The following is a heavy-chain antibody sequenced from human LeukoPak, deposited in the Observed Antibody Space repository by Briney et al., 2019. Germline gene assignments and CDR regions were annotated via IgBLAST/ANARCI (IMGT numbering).Heavy chain of an antibody. CDR1: GGSISSSSYY. Sequence: NPSETLSLTCTVSGGSISSSSYYWGWIRQPPGKGLEWIGSIYYSGSTYYNPSLKSRVTISVDTSKNQFSLKLSSVTAADTAVYYCARLLRGMAAAGPLRPYYYYYMDVWGKGTTVTISS. J-gene: IGHJ6*03. CDR3: ARLLRGMAAAGPLRPYYYYYMDV. CDR2: IYYSGST. D-gene: IGHD6-13*01. V-gene: IGHV4-39*01.